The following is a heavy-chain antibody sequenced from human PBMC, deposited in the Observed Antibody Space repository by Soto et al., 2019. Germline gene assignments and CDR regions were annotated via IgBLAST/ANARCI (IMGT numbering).Heavy chain of an antibody. CDR1: GGPIKTGDYY. D-gene: IGHD3-10*01. CDR2: VFYSGAT. CDR3: ARAGFSYGHLLF. J-gene: IGHJ4*02. V-gene: IGHV4-30-4*01. Sequence: SETLSLTCNVSGGPIKTGDYYWNWIRQPPGKGLKWIGYVFYSGATNYSPSLKSRAAISMDTSKNQFSLSLTSVTAADTAVYYCARAGFSYGHLLFWGQGIRVTVSS.